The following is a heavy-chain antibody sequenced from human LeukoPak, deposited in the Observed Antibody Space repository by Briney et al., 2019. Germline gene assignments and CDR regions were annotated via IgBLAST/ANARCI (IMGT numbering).Heavy chain of an antibody. Sequence: GGSLRLSCAASGFSFTNAWMSWVRQAPGKGLEWVGRIKSETDGGTTDYPAPVKGRFTISRDDSKTTLYLQMNSLKTEDTAVYYGAREGADGFDIWGQGTVVTVSS. CDR3: AREGADGFDI. J-gene: IGHJ3*02. V-gene: IGHV3-15*01. CDR2: IKSETDGGTT. CDR1: GFSFTNAW. D-gene: IGHD1-26*01.